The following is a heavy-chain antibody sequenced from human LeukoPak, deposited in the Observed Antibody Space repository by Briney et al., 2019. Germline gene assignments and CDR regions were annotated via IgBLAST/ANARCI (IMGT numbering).Heavy chain of an antibody. CDR1: GFTFSSYS. Sequence: QSGGSLRLSCAASGFTFSSYSMNRVRQAPGKGLEWVSYISSSSSTIYYADSVKGRFTISRDNAKNSLYLQMNSLRAEDTAVYYCASPVVSYSGSYYYYYYMDVWGKGTTVTVSS. D-gene: IGHD1-26*01. V-gene: IGHV3-48*01. J-gene: IGHJ6*03. CDR2: ISSSSSTI. CDR3: ASPVVSYSGSYYYYYYMDV.